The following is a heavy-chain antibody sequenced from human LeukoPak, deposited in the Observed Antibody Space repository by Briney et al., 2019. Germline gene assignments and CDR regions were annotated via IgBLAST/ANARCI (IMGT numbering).Heavy chain of an antibody. D-gene: IGHD4-11*01. CDR1: GFTFDNYG. Sequence: SLRLSCAASGFTFDNYGMSWVRQAARKGLEWVSGICWNGGNTGYEDSVKCRFTISRDNAKSTLYLHMDSLRAEDTAVYYCARVRDDYTYFDCWGQGTLVTVSS. CDR2: ICWNGGNT. V-gene: IGHV3-20*04. J-gene: IGHJ4*02. CDR3: ARVRDDYTYFDC.